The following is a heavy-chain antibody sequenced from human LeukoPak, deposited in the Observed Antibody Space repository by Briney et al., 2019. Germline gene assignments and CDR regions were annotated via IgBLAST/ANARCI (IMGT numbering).Heavy chain of an antibody. D-gene: IGHD3-10*01. V-gene: IGHV3-30*04. J-gene: IGHJ4*02. CDR1: GFTFSTYA. CDR3: AKDRTYYGSGSRFMDY. Sequence: PGGSLRLSCAASGFTFSTYAMHWVRQAPGRGLEWVAVISYDGSNKYYADSVKGRFTISRDNSKNTLYLQMNSLRAEDTAVYYCAKDRTYYGSGSRFMDYWGQGTLVTVSS. CDR2: ISYDGSNK.